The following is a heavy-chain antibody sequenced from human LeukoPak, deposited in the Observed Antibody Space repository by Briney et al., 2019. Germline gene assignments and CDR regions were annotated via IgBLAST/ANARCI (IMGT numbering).Heavy chain of an antibody. J-gene: IGHJ4*02. Sequence: GASVKVSCKASGYTFTDYYIHWVRQAPGQGLEWLGWINPNSGGTNYAQKLQGRVTMTRDTSIRTVYMEVSRLTSDDTAVYYCATMGATTFDHCGQGTLVTVSS. V-gene: IGHV1-2*02. CDR1: GYTFTDYY. CDR2: INPNSGGT. D-gene: IGHD1-26*01. CDR3: ATMGATTFDH.